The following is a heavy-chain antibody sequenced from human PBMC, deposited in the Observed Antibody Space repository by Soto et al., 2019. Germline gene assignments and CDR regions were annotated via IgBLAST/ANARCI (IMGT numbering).Heavy chain of an antibody. J-gene: IGHJ4*02. V-gene: IGHV4-59*08. CDR1: GGSISNYY. D-gene: IGHD5-18*01. CDR3: ARRFTYGVFDY. Sequence: PSETLSLTCTVSGGSISNYYWSWIRQPPGKGLEWIGYIYYSGSTNYNPSLKSRVTISLDTSRNQFSLKLSSMTAADTAVYYCARRFTYGVFDYWGQGTLVTVSS. CDR2: IYYSGST.